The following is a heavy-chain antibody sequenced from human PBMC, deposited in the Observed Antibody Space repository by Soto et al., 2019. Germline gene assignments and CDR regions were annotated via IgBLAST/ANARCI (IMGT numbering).Heavy chain of an antibody. CDR3: ARDAGLDSWFDP. V-gene: IGHV1-69*01. J-gene: IGHJ5*02. D-gene: IGHD3-22*01. CDR2: IIPIFGTA. Sequence: QVQLVQSGAEVKKPGSSVKVSCKASGGTFSSYAISWVRQAPGQGLEWMGGIIPIFGTANCAQKFQVRVTITADDSTSAGNMELSNRRPEDTAVYDCARDAGLDSWFDPWGQGTLVTVSS. CDR1: GGTFSSYA.